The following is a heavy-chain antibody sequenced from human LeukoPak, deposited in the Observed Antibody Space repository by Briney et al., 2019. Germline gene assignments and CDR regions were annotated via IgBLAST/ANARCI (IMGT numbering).Heavy chain of an antibody. J-gene: IGHJ4*02. CDR3: ARVYGSGSYFDY. CDR1: GFTFSSYW. V-gene: IGHV3-7*02. CDR2: IKQDGSEK. Sequence: GSLRLSCAASGFTFSSYWMGWVRPGSGKGVGWVANIKQDGSEKYYVDSVKGRFTISRDNAKNSLYLQMNSLRAEDTAVYYCARVYGSGSYFDYWGQGTLVTVSS. D-gene: IGHD3-10*01.